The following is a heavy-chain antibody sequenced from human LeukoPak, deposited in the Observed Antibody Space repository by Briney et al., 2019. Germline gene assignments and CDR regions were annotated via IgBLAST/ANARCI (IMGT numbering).Heavy chain of an antibody. CDR3: ARGVVPAANLYYYMHV. CDR1: GGTFSSYA. D-gene: IGHD2-2*01. J-gene: IGHJ6*03. CDR2: IIPIFGTA. Sequence: SVKVSCKASGGTFSSYAISWVRQAPGQGLEWMGGIIPIFGTANYAQKFQGRVTITTDESTSTAYMELSSLRSEDTAVYYCARGVVPAANLYYYMHVWGKGTTVTVSS. V-gene: IGHV1-69*05.